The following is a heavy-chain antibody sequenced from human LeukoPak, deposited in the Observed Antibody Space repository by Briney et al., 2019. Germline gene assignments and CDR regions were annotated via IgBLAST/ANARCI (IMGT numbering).Heavy chain of an antibody. V-gene: IGHV1-69*01. D-gene: IGHD3-3*01. J-gene: IGHJ3*02. CDR3: ARKLYGVVDAFDI. Sequence: SVKVSCKASGGTFSSYAISWLRQAPGQGREWMGGIIPIFGTANYAQKFQGRVTITADESTSTAYMELSSQRSDDTAVYYCARKLYGVVDAFDIWVQGTMVTVSS. CDR1: GGTFSSYA. CDR2: IIPIFGTA.